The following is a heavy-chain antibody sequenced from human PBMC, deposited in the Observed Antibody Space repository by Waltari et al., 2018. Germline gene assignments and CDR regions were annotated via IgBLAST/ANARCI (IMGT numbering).Heavy chain of an antibody. CDR3: ATEPAPGAGINY. Sequence: EVQLVESGGGFVQHGGSLRLSCLGSGFTFGVFSRHWIRQAPGKCLEWVAYISASRAAIYYAESVKGRFTISRDNAKNSLFLQMTNLGVEDTAVYYCATEPAPGAGINYWGQGILVTVSS. CDR1: GFTFGVFS. CDR2: ISASRAAI. J-gene: IGHJ4*02. D-gene: IGHD6-19*01. V-gene: IGHV3-48*01.